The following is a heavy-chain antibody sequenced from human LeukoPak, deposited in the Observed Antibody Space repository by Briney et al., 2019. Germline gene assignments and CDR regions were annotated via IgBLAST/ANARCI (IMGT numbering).Heavy chain of an antibody. CDR1: GYTFSGYY. CDR2: INPNSGGT. J-gene: IGHJ6*03. Sequence: ASVKVSCKTSGYTFSGYYIHWVRQAPGQGLEWMGWINPNSGGTNYAQKFQGRVTMTRDTSISTAYMELSRLRSDDTAVYYCAKTYYSSRAHYYYYYYMDVWGKGTTVTISS. V-gene: IGHV1-2*02. CDR3: AKTYYSSRAHYYYYYYMDV. D-gene: IGHD3-10*01.